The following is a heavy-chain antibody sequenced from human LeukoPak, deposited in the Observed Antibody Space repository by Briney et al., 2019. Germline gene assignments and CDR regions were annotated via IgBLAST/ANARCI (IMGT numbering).Heavy chain of an antibody. CDR3: ARDRNAGYSSSWFRLFDY. D-gene: IGHD6-13*01. CDR1: GFTFSSYE. CDR2: ISSSGSTI. Sequence: PGGSLRLSCAASGFTFSSYEMNWVRQAPGKGLEWVSYISSSGSTIYYADSVKGRFTISRDNAKNSLYLQMNSLRAEDTAVYYCARDRNAGYSSSWFRLFDYWGQGTLVTVSS. V-gene: IGHV3-48*03. J-gene: IGHJ4*02.